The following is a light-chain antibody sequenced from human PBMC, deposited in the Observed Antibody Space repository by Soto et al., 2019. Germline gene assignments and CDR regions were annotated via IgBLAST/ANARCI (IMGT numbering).Light chain of an antibody. V-gene: IGKV3-20*01. Sequence: EIVLTQSPGTLSLSPGERATLSCRASQSVSSNYLAWYQQKPGQAPRLLSYGASSRATGIPDRFSGSGSGTGFPLTISRLEPEDFAVYQCQQYGSSPLTFGGWTKVEIK. CDR3: QQYGSSPLT. CDR2: GAS. J-gene: IGKJ4*01. CDR1: QSVSSNY.